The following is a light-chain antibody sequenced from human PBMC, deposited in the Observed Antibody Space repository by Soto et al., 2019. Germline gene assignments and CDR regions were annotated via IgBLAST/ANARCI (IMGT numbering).Light chain of an antibody. Sequence: QSALTQPASLSGSPGQSITISCTGTSSDIGAYDYVSWFQQHPGKAPKLMISEVNNRPSGVSNRFSGSKSGNTASLTISGLQAEDEADYYCSSYTSSSTQVLGGGTKLTVL. J-gene: IGLJ3*02. V-gene: IGLV2-14*01. CDR3: SSYTSSSTQV. CDR1: SSDIGAYDY. CDR2: EVN.